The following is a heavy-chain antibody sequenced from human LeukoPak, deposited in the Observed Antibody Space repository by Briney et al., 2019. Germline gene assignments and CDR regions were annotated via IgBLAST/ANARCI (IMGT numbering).Heavy chain of an antibody. CDR3: AKDLHYGSADY. J-gene: IGHJ4*02. Sequence: GGSLRLSCAASGFTFSNYWMHWVRQDPGKGLVWVSFINPDGSTTNYADSVKGRFTISRDNAKDALYLQMNSLRAEDTAVYYCAKDLHYGSADYWGQGTLVTVSS. V-gene: IGHV3-74*01. CDR1: GFTFSNYW. CDR2: INPDGSTT. D-gene: IGHD3-10*01.